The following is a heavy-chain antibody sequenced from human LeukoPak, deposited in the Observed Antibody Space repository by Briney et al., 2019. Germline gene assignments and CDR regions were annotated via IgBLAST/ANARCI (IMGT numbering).Heavy chain of an antibody. CDR2: ISAYNGNT. J-gene: IGHJ4*02. D-gene: IGHD6-13*01. CDR3: AREGGSSSWYHPDTLFDY. V-gene: IGHV1-18*04. Sequence: ASVKVSCKASGYTFTGYYMHWVRQAPGQGLEWMGWISAYNGNTNYAQKLQGRVTMTTDTSTSTAYMELRSLRSDDTAVYYCAREGGSSSWYHPDTLFDYWGQGTLVTVSS. CDR1: GYTFTGYY.